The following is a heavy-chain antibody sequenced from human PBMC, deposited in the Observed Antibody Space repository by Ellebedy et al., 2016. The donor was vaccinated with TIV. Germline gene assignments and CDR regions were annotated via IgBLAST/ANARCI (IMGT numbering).Heavy chain of an antibody. Sequence: MPSETLSLTCGVSGGSFSGYYWNRIRQPPGKGLEWIGHINHRGSTNYTPSLKSRVTISVDTSKNQFALSLSPVTAADTAVYYCARGDSYDGSLKMDVWGQGTTVTVSS. D-gene: IGHD3-10*01. CDR1: GGSFSGYY. CDR2: INHRGST. J-gene: IGHJ6*02. V-gene: IGHV4-34*01. CDR3: ARGDSYDGSLKMDV.